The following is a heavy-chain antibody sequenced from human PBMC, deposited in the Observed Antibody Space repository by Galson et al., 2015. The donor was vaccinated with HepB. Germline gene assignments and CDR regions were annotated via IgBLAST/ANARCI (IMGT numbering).Heavy chain of an antibody. J-gene: IGHJ4*02. CDR3: ARVPKNSLDTAMVPGFDY. Sequence: SVKVSCKASGYTFTSYAMHWVRQAPGQRLEWMGWINAGNGNTKYSQKFQGRVTITRDTSASTAYMELSSLRSEDTAVYYCARVPKNSLDTAMVPGFDYWGQGTLVTVSS. CDR1: GYTFTSYA. V-gene: IGHV1-3*01. CDR2: INAGNGNT. D-gene: IGHD5-18*01.